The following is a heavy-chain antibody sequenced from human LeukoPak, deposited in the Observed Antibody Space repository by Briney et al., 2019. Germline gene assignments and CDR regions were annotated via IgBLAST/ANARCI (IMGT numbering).Heavy chain of an antibody. CDR3: VRDQSPWKGASWFDP. J-gene: IGHJ5*02. V-gene: IGHV3-30-3*01. CDR2: ISLDGDNN. CDR1: GFTFSGSA. D-gene: IGHD1-1*01. Sequence: GGSLRLSCAASGFTFSGSAVHWVRQAPGKGLEWVAIISLDGDNNDYADSVKGRFTISRDNSKNTLYLQMNILRLEDTAVYYCVRDQSPWKGASWFDPWGQGTLVTVSS.